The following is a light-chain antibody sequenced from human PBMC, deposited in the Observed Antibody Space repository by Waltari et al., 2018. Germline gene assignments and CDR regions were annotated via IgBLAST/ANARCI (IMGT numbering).Light chain of an antibody. CDR3: SSYTSRSTFVI. CDR2: VVT. J-gene: IGLJ2*01. V-gene: IGLV2-14*03. CDR1: SSDVGGYNY. Sequence: QSALTQPASVSGSPGQSITISCTGTSSDVGGYNYVSWYQQYPGKAPKLMIYVVTERPSGVSNRFSGSKSGNTASLTISGLQAEDEGDYHCSSYTSRSTFVIFGGGTKLTVL.